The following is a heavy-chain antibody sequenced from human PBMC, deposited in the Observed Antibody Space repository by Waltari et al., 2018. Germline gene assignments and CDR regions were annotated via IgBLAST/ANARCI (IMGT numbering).Heavy chain of an antibody. V-gene: IGHV3-7*01. CDR1: GFTLSSYW. D-gene: IGHD3-22*01. CDR3: ARDQWFAFDI. J-gene: IGHJ3*02. CDR2: IKKDGSEE. Sequence: EVQLVESGGGLVQPGGSLRLSCAASGFTLSSYWMSWVRQAPGKGLEWVAKIKKDGSEEDYVDSGRGRFTISRDNAKNSLYLQMNSLRPEDTAVYYCARDQWFAFDIWGQGTMVTVSS.